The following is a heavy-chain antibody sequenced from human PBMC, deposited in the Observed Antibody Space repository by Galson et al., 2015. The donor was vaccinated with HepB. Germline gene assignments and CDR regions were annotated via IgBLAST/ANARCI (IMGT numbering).Heavy chain of an antibody. CDR1: GFTFRSYA. Sequence: SLRLSCAASGFTFRSYAMHWVRQAPGKGLEWVAVISYDGSNKYYADSVKGRFTISRDNSKNTLYLQMNSLRAEDTAVYYCASEPGWLRYYGSHFDYWGQGTLVTVSS. J-gene: IGHJ4*02. CDR3: ASEPGWLRYYGSHFDY. D-gene: IGHD5-12*01. CDR2: ISYDGSNK. V-gene: IGHV3-30-3*01.